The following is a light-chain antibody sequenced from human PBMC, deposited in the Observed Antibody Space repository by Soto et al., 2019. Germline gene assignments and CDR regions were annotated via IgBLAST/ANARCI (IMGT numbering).Light chain of an antibody. Sequence: QSALTQPASVSGSPGQSITISCTGTSSDVGSYNLVSWYQQHPGKAPKLMIYEGSKRPSGISNRFSGSKSGNTASLTISGLQAEDEADYYCCSYAGSSTLVFGRGTKLNVL. J-gene: IGLJ2*01. CDR2: EGS. CDR3: CSYAGSSTLV. CDR1: SSDVGSYNL. V-gene: IGLV2-23*01.